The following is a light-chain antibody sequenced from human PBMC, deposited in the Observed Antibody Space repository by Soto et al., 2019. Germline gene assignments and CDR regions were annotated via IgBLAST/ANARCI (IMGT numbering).Light chain of an antibody. V-gene: IGLV2-23*01. CDR2: EGS. CDR3: CSFAGTGTQYV. J-gene: IGLJ1*01. Sequence: QSVLTQPASVSGSLGQSITISCIGTSSNIGSYNLVSWYQHQPGKAPKIMIFEGSTRPSGVSNRFSGSRSGNTASLTISGLQAEDEADYYCCSFAGTGTQYVFGTGTKLTVL. CDR1: SSNIGSYNL.